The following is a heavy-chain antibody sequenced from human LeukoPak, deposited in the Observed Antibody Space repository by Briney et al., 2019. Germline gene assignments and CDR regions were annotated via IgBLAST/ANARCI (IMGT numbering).Heavy chain of an antibody. CDR1: GFTFSTFA. CDR3: ARVRWVRGVVPPPHLPYYFDY. Sequence: PGGSLRLSCAASGFTFSTFAMIWVRQAPGKGLEWVANIKQDGSEKYYVDSVKGRFTISRDNAKNSLYLQMNSLRAEDTAVYYCARVRWVRGVVPPPHLPYYFDYWGQGTLVTVSS. CDR2: IKQDGSEK. J-gene: IGHJ4*02. V-gene: IGHV3-7*01. D-gene: IGHD3-10*01.